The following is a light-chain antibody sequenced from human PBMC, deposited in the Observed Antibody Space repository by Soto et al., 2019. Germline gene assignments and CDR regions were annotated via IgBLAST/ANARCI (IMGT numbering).Light chain of an antibody. CDR3: QQSYIIPWT. Sequence: IQLTQSPSSLSASVGDRVTITCRASQGISSYLAWYQQKPGKAPNLLIYSASTLQSGVPSRFSGSGSGTDFTLTISSLQPEDFATYYCQQSYIIPWTFGQGTKVDIK. CDR1: QGISSY. V-gene: IGKV1-39*01. J-gene: IGKJ1*01. CDR2: SAS.